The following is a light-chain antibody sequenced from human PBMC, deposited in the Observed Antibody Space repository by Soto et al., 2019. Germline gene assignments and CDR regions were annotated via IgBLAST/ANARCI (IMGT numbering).Light chain of an antibody. CDR2: GAS. Sequence: EIVMTQSPGTLSVSPGERVTFSCRASQSVSSNLAWYQQKPGQTPRLLIYGASTRATGIPARFSGSGSGTEFTLTISRLEPEDFAVYYCQQYGSSPITFGQGTKVDIK. CDR1: QSVSSN. V-gene: IGKV3-15*01. CDR3: QQYGSSPIT. J-gene: IGKJ1*01.